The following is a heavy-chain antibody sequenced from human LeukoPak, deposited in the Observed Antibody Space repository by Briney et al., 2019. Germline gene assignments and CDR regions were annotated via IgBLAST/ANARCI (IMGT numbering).Heavy chain of an antibody. CDR1: GFTFSSYA. Sequence: GGSLRLSCAASGFTFSSYAMSWVRQAPGRGLEWVANIHPEGNEKYHVESVKGRFTISRDNTKNLLFLQMNGLRVEDTAVYYCARGDDFSGDHWGQGTLVTVSS. J-gene: IGHJ4*02. D-gene: IGHD1-1*01. V-gene: IGHV3-7*04. CDR2: IHPEGNEK. CDR3: ARGDDFSGDH.